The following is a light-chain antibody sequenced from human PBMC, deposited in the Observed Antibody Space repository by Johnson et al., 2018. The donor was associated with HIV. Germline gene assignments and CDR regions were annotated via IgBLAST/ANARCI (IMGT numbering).Light chain of an antibody. Sequence: QSVLTQPPSVSAAPGQTVTISCSGSSSNIGNNYVSWYQQFPGTAPKLLFYENNKRPSGIPDRFSGSKSGTSANLGTTGLQTRDEADHYGGTWESSLSAGVFGTGTKVTVL. CDR3: GTWESSLSAGV. CDR1: SSNIGNNY. CDR2: ENN. V-gene: IGLV1-51*01. J-gene: IGLJ1*01.